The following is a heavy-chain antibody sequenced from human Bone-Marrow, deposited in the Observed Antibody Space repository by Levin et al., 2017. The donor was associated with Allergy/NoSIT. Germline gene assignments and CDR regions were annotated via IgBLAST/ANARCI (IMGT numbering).Heavy chain of an antibody. CDR3: AHSFYGHSGYIFDA. J-gene: IGHJ5*02. CDR2: IYYNGDE. D-gene: IGHD3-22*01. Sequence: SGPTLVKPTETLTLTCTFSGFSLSTRGLAVGWIRQPPGKALEWLALIYYNGDERYSPSLKTRLTISKDTSETQVVLTMTNMDTVDTATYYCAHSFYGHSGYIFDAWGQGTLVTVSS. V-gene: IGHV2-5*01. CDR1: GFSLSTRGLA.